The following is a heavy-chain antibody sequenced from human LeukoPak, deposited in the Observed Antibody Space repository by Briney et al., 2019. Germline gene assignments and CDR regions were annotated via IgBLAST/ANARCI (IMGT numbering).Heavy chain of an antibody. J-gene: IGHJ5*02. CDR1: GYSISSGYY. Sequence: SETLSLTCTVSGYSISSGYYWGRIRQPPGKGLEWIGEINHSGSTNYNPSLKSRVTISVDTSKNQFSLKLSSVTAADTAVYYCARRNYYGSGSYLSWFDPWGQGTLVTVSS. CDR3: ARRNYYGSGSYLSWFDP. D-gene: IGHD3-10*01. V-gene: IGHV4-38-2*02. CDR2: INHSGST.